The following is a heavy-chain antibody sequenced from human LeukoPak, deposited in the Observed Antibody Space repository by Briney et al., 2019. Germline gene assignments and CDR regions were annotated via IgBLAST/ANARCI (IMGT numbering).Heavy chain of an antibody. CDR1: GYTFTSYG. D-gene: IGHD3-16*01. CDR3: ARIKAGPYVYYYYYYMDV. Sequence: ASVKVSCKASGYTFTSYGISWVRQAPGQGLEWMGWISAYNGNTNYAQKLQGRVTMTTDTSTSTAYMELRSLRSDDTAVYYCARIKAGPYVYYYYYYMDVWGKGTTATVSS. V-gene: IGHV1-18*01. CDR2: ISAYNGNT. J-gene: IGHJ6*03.